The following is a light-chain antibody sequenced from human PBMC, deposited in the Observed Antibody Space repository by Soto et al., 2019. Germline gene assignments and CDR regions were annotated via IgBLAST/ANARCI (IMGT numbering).Light chain of an antibody. CDR3: VLYMGSGKVV. CDR2: STN. Sequence: QTVVTQEPSISVSPGGTVTLTCGLSSGSVSTSYYPSWYQQTPGQAPRTLIYSTNTRSSGVPDRFSGSILGNKAALTITGAQADDESDYYCVLYMGSGKVVFGGGTQLTVL. V-gene: IGLV8-61*01. J-gene: IGLJ2*01. CDR1: SGSVSTSYY.